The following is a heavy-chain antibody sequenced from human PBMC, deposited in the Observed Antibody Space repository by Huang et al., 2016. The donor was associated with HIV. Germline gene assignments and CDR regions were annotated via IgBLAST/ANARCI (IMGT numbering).Heavy chain of an antibody. V-gene: IGHV1-3*01. CDR2: INAAIGNT. J-gene: IGHJ3*02. CDR1: GYNFTSYV. CDR3: ARDSLPASVNVAFDI. D-gene: IGHD2-2*01. Sequence: VQLVQSGAEVKKPGASVKVSCKASGYNFTSYVIHWVRQAPGQRLEWMGWINAAIGNTKEAQKCQGTVNISRATFASTAYMELTSLRSEDTAVYCCARDSLPASVNVAFDIWGQGTMLTVSS.